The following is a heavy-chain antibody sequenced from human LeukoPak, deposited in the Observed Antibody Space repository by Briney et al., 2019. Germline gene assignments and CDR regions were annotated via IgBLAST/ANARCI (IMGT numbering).Heavy chain of an antibody. D-gene: IGHD3-16*01. J-gene: IGHJ4*02. Sequence: ASEALSLTCTVSGGSISSYYWTWIRQPPGKGLEWIGYIHYSGSTNYKASLKSRVTISVDTSKNQFSLKMSSVTAADTAVYFCARGGGPPSYLDFWGQGTLVTVSS. CDR2: IHYSGST. CDR3: ARGGGPPSYLDF. V-gene: IGHV4-59*01. CDR1: GGSISSYY.